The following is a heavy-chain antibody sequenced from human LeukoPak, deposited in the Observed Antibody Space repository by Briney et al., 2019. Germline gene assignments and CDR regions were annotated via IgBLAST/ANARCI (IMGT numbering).Heavy chain of an antibody. J-gene: IGHJ4*02. CDR2: IKQDGSDK. CDR3: ARKTVVGSYFDY. Sequence: GGSLKLSCAASGFTFSGSAMHWVRQASGKGLEWVANIKQDGSDKYYVDSVKGRFTISRDNAKNSLYLQINSLRAEDTAVYYCARKTVVGSYFDYWGQGTPVTVSS. V-gene: IGHV3-7*05. D-gene: IGHD4-23*01. CDR1: GFTFSGSA.